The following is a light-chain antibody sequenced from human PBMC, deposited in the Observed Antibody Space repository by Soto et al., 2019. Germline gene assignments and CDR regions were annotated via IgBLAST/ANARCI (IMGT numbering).Light chain of an antibody. V-gene: IGLV2-11*01. Sequence: QSALTQPRSVSGSPGQSVTISCTGTSSDVGGYNLVSWYQQYPGRAPKRLIYDVTKRPSGGPDRFSGSKFGNTASLTISGLQAEDEADYYGCSHAGSYTLGVFGGGTKVTVL. CDR3: CSHAGSYTLGV. CDR2: DVT. J-gene: IGLJ3*02. CDR1: SSDVGGYNL.